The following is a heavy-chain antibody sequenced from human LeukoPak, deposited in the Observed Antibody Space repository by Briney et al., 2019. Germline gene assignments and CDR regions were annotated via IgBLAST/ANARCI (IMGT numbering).Heavy chain of an antibody. CDR2: INPNSGGT. CDR1: GYTFTDYY. J-gene: IGHJ4*02. D-gene: IGHD3-9*01. Sequence: ASVKVSCKTSGYTFTDYYMHWVRQAPGQGLEWMGWINPNSGGTNYAQKFYARVTMTRDTSISTAYMELSRLRSDDTAVFYCARSPDILTGENFDNWGQGTLVTVSS. V-gene: IGHV1-2*02. CDR3: ARSPDILTGENFDN.